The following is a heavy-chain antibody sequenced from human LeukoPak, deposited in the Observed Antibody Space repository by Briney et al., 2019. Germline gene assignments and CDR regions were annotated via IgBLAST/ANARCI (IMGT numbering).Heavy chain of an antibody. V-gene: IGHV3-9*01. CDR3: AKQVAGNFDY. J-gene: IGHJ4*02. CDR2: ISWNSGSI. CDR1: GFTFDDYA. D-gene: IGHD6-19*01. Sequence: PGGSLRLSCAASGFTFDDYAMHWVRHAPGKGLEWVSGISWNSGSIGYADSVKGRFTISRDNAKNSLYLQMNSLRAEDTALYYCAKQVAGNFDYWGQGTLVTVSS.